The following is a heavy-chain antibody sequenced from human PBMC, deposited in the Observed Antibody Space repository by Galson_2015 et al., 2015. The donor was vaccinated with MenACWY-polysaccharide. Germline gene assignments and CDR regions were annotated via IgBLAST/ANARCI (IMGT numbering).Heavy chain of an antibody. Sequence: PALVKPTQTHTLTCNFSGFSLSRTGVSVGWIRQPPGKALEWLALIYWDDDKRYSPSLRRRLTITMDTSKNQVVLTMTDMDPIDTGTYCCAHPIFTGWLTEDYWGQGIPVTVSS. J-gene: IGHJ4*02. V-gene: IGHV2-5*02. CDR3: AHPIFTGWLTEDY. D-gene: IGHD3-9*01. CDR2: IYWDDDK. CDR1: GFSLSRTGVS.